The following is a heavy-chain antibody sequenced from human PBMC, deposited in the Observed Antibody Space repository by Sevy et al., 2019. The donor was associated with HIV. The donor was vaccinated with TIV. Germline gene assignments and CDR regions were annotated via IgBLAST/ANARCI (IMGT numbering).Heavy chain of an antibody. J-gene: IGHJ4*02. V-gene: IGHV6-1*01. CDR1: GDSVSSNSAT. D-gene: IGHD6-13*01. CDR2: TYYWSKWYN. CDR3: ARDRGSSSWPFDY. Sequence: SQTLSLTCAISGDSVSSNSATWNWIRQSPSRGLEWLGRTYYWSKWYNDYAVSVKSRITINPDTSKNQFALRLNSVTPEDTAVYYCARDRGSSSWPFDYWGQGTLVTVSS.